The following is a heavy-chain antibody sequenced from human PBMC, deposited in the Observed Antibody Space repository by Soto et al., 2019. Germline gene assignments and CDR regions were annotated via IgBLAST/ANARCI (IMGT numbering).Heavy chain of an antibody. V-gene: IGHV3-30-3*01. CDR3: AKGSAGHYNSGTLLD. CDR2: ISDDGIND. J-gene: IGHJ4*02. CDR1: GFTFSTYA. Sequence: QVQVVEFGGGVVQPGRSLRLSCAASGFTFSTYAMHWVRQAPGKGLEWVAVISDDGINDYYADSVKGRFTISRDNSKNTLYLHLNSLRPEDTAVYYCAKGSAGHYNSGTLLDWGQGTLVTVSS. D-gene: IGHD3-10*01.